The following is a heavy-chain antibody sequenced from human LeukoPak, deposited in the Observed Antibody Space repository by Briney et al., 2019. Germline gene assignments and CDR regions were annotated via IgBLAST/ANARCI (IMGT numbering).Heavy chain of an antibody. V-gene: IGHV3-23*01. CDR2: ISGSGGST. CDR1: GFTFSSYA. D-gene: IGHD5-12*01. J-gene: IGHJ4*02. CDR3: AKGGYSGYDLSPVYYFDY. Sequence: GGSLRLSCAASGFTFSSYAMSWVRQAPGEGLEWVSAISGSGGSTYYADSVKGRFTISSDNSKNTLYLQMNSLRAEDTAVYYCAKGGYSGYDLSPVYYFDYWGQGTLVTVSS.